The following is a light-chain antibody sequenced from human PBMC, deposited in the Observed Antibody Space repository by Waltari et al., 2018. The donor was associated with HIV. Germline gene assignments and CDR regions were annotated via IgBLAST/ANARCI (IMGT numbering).Light chain of an antibody. CDR2: DAS. V-gene: IGKV3-20*01. CDR1: QSVSSY. Sequence: EIVLTQSPATLSLSPGERATLSCRASQSVSSYLALYQQNPGQAPRLLIYDASNRATGIPARFSGSGSGTDFTLTISRLDPEDFAVYYCQHYGSSPPLTFGQGTRLEIK. CDR3: QHYGSSPPLT. J-gene: IGKJ5*01.